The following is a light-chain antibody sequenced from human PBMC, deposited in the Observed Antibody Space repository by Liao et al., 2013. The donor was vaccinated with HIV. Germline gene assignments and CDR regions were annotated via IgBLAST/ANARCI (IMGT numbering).Light chain of an antibody. CDR3: LVWDSTGDHPIWV. J-gene: IGLJ3*02. Sequence: SYELTQPPSVSVAPGKTARITCGGNNIGSKSVHWYQQKPGQAPVLVIYYDSDRPSGIPERFSGSKSVNTASLIISRLEAGDEADYYCLVWDSTGDHPIWVFGGGTRLTVL. CDR2: YDS. CDR1: NIGSKS. V-gene: IGLV3-21*01.